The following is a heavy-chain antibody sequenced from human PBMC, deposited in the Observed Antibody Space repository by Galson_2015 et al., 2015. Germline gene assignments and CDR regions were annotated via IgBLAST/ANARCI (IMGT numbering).Heavy chain of an antibody. V-gene: IGHV3-30*18. CDR3: AKGAAFGSMVYYYYYMDV. Sequence: SLRLSCAASGFTFSSYGMHWVRQAPGKGLEWVAVISYDGSNKYYADSVKGRFTISRDNSKNTLYLQMNSLRAEDTAVYYSAKGAAFGSMVYYYYYMDVWGKGTTVTVSS. D-gene: IGHD2-8*01. CDR1: GFTFSSYG. CDR2: ISYDGSNK. J-gene: IGHJ6*03.